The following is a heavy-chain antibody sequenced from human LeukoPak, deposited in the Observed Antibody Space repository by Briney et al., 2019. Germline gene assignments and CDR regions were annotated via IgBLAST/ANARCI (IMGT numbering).Heavy chain of an antibody. J-gene: IGHJ6*03. CDR3: ARGGSGYDLGYYYYMDV. Sequence: SETLSLTCAVYGGSFSGYYWSWIRQPPGKGLEWIGEINHSGSTNYNPSLKSRVTISVDTSKNQFSLKLSSVTAADTAVYYCARGGSGYDLGYYYYMDVWGKGTTVTVSS. CDR2: INHSGST. V-gene: IGHV4-34*01. CDR1: GGSFSGYY. D-gene: IGHD5-12*01.